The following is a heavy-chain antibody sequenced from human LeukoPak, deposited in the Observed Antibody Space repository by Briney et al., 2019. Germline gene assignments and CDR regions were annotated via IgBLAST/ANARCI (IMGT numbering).Heavy chain of an antibody. J-gene: IGHJ4*02. CDR3: ARPGPYIGSYFFNY. Sequence: GESLKISCKGSGYSFTTYWIGWVRQMPGKGLEWMGIIYPGDSDTRYSPPFQGQVTISADRSISTAYLQWSSLKASDSAMYYCARPGPYIGSYFFNYWGQGTLVTVSS. CDR1: GYSFTTYW. CDR2: IYPGDSDT. D-gene: IGHD1-26*01. V-gene: IGHV5-51*01.